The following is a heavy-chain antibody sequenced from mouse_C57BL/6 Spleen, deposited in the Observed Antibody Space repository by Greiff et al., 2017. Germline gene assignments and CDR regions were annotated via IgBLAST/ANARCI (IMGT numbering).Heavy chain of an antibody. J-gene: IGHJ2*01. D-gene: IGHD3-3*01. CDR2: IYPRSGNT. Sequence: QVQLQQSGAELARPGASVKLSCKASGYTFTSYGISWVKQRTGQGLEWIGEIYPRSGNTYYNEKFKGKATLTADKSSSTAYMELRSLTSEDSAVYFCARKEGLWGQGTTLTVSS. V-gene: IGHV1-81*01. CDR1: GYTFTSYG. CDR3: ARKEGL.